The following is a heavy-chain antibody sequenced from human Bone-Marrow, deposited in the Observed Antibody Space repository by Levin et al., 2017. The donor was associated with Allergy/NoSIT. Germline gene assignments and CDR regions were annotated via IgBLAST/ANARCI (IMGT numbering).Heavy chain of an antibody. D-gene: IGHD2-15*01. V-gene: IGHV3-33*01. CDR1: GFTFSSYG. CDR3: AREAVVVVAATPGNAFDI. J-gene: IGHJ3*02. CDR2: IWYDGSNK. Sequence: GGSLRLSCAASGFTFSSYGMHWVRQAPGKGLEWVAVIWYDGSNKYYADSVKGRFTISRDNSKNTLYLQMNSLRAEDTAVYYCAREAVVVVAATPGNAFDIWGQGTMVTVSS.